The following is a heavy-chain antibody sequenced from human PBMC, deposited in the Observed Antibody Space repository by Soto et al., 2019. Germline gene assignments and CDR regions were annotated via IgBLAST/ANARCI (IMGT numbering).Heavy chain of an antibody. CDR1: GGSISSSSYY. Sequence: SETLSLTCTVSGGSISSSSYYWGWIRQPPGKGLEWIGSIYYSGSTYYNPSLKSRVTISVDTSKNQFSLKLSSVTAADTAVYYCARLLIVVVDAFDIWGQGTMVTVSS. D-gene: IGHD2-21*01. J-gene: IGHJ3*02. CDR3: ARLLIVVVDAFDI. CDR2: IYYSGST. V-gene: IGHV4-39*01.